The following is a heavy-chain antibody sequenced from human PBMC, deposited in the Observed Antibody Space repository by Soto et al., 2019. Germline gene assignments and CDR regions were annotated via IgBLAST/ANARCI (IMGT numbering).Heavy chain of an antibody. CDR1: GGSFSSYA. Sequence: QVHLVQSGAEVKKPGSSVKVSCRASGGSFSSYAISWVRQAPGHGPEWMGGIIPMYGTTHYAQSFQGRVTITADESTSTAYMELNSLRSEDTAVYYCARRRESIHDYALDYWGQGTLVTVSS. CDR3: ARRRESIHDYALDY. D-gene: IGHD4-17*01. CDR2: IIPMYGTT. J-gene: IGHJ4*02. V-gene: IGHV1-69*01.